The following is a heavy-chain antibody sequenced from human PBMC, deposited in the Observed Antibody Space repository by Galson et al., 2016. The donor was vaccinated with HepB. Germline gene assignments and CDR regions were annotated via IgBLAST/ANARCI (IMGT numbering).Heavy chain of an antibody. J-gene: IGHJ4*02. CDR3: AKPIARPYISATDS. D-gene: IGHD3-9*01. CDR2: ISGSGNTT. CDR1: GFNFNIHA. V-gene: IGHV3-23*01. Sequence: SLRLSCAASGFNFNIHAMNWVRQAPGKGLEWVSGISGSGNTTYYADSVKGRFTISRDNSKNTLYLLMNSLRPDDPAVYHCAKPIARPYISATDSWGQGILVTVSS.